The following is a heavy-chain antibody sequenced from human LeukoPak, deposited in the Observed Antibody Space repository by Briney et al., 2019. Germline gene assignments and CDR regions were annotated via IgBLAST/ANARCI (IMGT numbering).Heavy chain of an antibody. D-gene: IGHD1-14*01. CDR3: AITEARALGARGAFDI. CDR2: IYYSGST. CDR1: GGSISSSSYY. Sequence: SETLSLTCTVSGGSISSSSYYWGWIRQPPGKGLEWIGGIYYSGSTYYNPSLKSRVTISVDTSKNQFSLKLSSVTAADTAVYYCAITEARALGARGAFDIWGQGTMVTVSS. J-gene: IGHJ3*02. V-gene: IGHV4-39*01.